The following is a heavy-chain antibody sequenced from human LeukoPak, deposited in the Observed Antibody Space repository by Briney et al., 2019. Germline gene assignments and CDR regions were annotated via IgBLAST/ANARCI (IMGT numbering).Heavy chain of an antibody. CDR3: ATELAFPGTFDP. CDR1: GFSFSDYD. J-gene: IGHJ5*02. V-gene: IGHV3-21*01. D-gene: IGHD1-1*01. Sequence: GGSLRLSCAGSGFSFSDYDMNWVRQAPGKGLEWVSSISGGESHIDYADTVKGRFTISRDNSKDTFSLQLNGLRAVDSGVYYCATELAFPGTFDPWGQGTLVIVSS. CDR2: ISGGESHI.